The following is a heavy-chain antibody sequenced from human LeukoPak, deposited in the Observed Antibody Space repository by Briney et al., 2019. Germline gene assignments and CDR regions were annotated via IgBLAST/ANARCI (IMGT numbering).Heavy chain of an antibody. V-gene: IGHV3-53*01. CDR3: AKDGGIAAAGTFDY. CDR2: IYSGGST. CDR1: GFTVSSNY. Sequence: GGSLRLSCAASGFTVSSNYMSWVRQAPGKGLEWVSIIYSGGSTYYADSVKGRFTISTDNSKNPLYLQMNSLRAEDTAVYSCAKDGGIAAAGTFDYWGQGTLVTVSS. J-gene: IGHJ4*02. D-gene: IGHD6-13*01.